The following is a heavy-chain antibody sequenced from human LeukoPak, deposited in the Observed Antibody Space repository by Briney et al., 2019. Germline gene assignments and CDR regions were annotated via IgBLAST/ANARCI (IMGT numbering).Heavy chain of an antibody. Sequence: GGSLRLSCAASGFTFSNYAMSWVRQAPGEGLEWVSTISRSGGSTYYAESVKGRFTISRDNSKNTLSLQMNSLRAEDTAVYYCAKMPGYSSGSVDYWGQGTLVTVSS. J-gene: IGHJ4*02. CDR1: GFTFSNYA. D-gene: IGHD6-19*01. V-gene: IGHV3-23*01. CDR3: AKMPGYSSGSVDY. CDR2: ISRSGGST.